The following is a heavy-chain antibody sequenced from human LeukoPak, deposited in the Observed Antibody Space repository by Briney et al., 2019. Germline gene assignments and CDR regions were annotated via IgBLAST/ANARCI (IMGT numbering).Heavy chain of an antibody. CDR2: ISSSRSYI. Sequence: GGSLRLSCAASGFTFSSYSMNWVRQAPGKGLEWVSSISSSRSYIYYADSVKGRFTISRDNAKNSLYLQMNSLRAEDTAVYYCARETTVVTPWYFDYWGQGTLVTVSS. J-gene: IGHJ4*02. V-gene: IGHV3-21*01. D-gene: IGHD4-23*01. CDR1: GFTFSSYS. CDR3: ARETTVVTPWYFDY.